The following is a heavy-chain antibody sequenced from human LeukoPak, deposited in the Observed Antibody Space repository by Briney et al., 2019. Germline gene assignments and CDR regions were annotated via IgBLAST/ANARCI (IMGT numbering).Heavy chain of an antibody. CDR3: AREYLRDPFNMHP. Sequence: ASVKVSCKASGYTFTSYDINWVRQATGQGLEWMGWMNPNSGNTGYAQKFQGRVTITRNTSISTAYMELSSLRSEDTAVYYCAREYLRDPFNMHPWGQGTLVTVSS. J-gene: IGHJ5*02. CDR1: GYTFTSYD. V-gene: IGHV1-8*03. CDR2: MNPNSGNT. D-gene: IGHD2-2*01.